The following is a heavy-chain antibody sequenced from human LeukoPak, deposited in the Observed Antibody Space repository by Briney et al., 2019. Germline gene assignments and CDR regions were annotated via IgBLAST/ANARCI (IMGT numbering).Heavy chain of an antibody. V-gene: IGHV1-2*02. D-gene: IGHD3-3*01. CDR2: INPNSGGT. CDR1: GYTFTGYY. CDR3: ARDRARFLEWSNNWFDP. Sequence: ASVKVSCKASGYTFTGYYMHWVRQAPGQGLEWTGWINPNSGGTNYAQKFQGRVTMTRDTSISTAYMELSRLRSDDTAVYYCARDRARFLEWSNNWFDPWGQGTLVTVSS. J-gene: IGHJ5*02.